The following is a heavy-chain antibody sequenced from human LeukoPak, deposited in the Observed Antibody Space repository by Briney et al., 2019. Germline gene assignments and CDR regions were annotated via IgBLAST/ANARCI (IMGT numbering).Heavy chain of an antibody. CDR2: ISDRTSYL. D-gene: IGHD2-21*01. J-gene: IGHJ6*02. CDR1: GFTFSNYN. V-gene: IGHV3-21*01. Sequence: GGTLRLSCAASGFTFSNYNMNWVRQAPGKGLEWVSSISDRTSYLHYADSVKGRFTISRDNAKNSLYLQMNTLSAEDTAVYYCARDVAPYYYYYGLDVWGQGTTVTVSS. CDR3: ARDVAPYYYYYGLDV.